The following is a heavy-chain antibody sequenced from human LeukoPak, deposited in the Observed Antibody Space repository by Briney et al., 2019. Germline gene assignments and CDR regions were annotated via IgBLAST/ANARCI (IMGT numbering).Heavy chain of an antibody. CDR1: GGSFSGYY. J-gene: IGHJ3*02. D-gene: IGHD4-23*01. CDR3: AIGGNGAFDI. V-gene: IGHV4-34*01. CDR2: INHSGST. Sequence: PSETLSLTCAVYGGSFSGYYWSWIRQPPGKGLEWIGEINHSGSTNYNPSLKSRVTISVDTSKNQFSLKLSSVTAADTAVYYCAIGGNGAFDIWGQGTMVTVSS.